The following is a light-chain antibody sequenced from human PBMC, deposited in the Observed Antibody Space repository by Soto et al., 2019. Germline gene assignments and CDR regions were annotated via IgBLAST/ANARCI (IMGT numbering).Light chain of an antibody. CDR1: SSDIGSYKL. CDR2: EDS. CDR3: CSYAGSGTWV. Sequence: QSALTQPASVSGSPGQSFTISCTGSSSDIGSYKLVSWFQHHPGKAPKLMIYEDSNRPSGVSNRFSGSKSGNTASLTISGLQANDEADYYCCSYAGSGTWVFGGGTKLTVL. J-gene: IGLJ3*02. V-gene: IGLV2-23*01.